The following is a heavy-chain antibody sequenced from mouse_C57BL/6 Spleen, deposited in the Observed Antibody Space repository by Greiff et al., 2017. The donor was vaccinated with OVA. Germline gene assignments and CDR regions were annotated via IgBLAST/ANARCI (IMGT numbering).Heavy chain of an antibody. D-gene: IGHD3-3*01. J-gene: IGHJ2*01. CDR3: ARQGGGRYFDY. Sequence: EVKLVESGGGLVQPGGSLKLSCAASGFTFSDYGMAWVRQAPRKGPEWVAFISNLAYSIYYADTVTGRFTISRENAKNTLYLEMSSLRSEDTAMYYCARQGGGRYFDYWGQGTTLTVSS. CDR2: ISNLAYSI. V-gene: IGHV5-15*01. CDR1: GFTFSDYG.